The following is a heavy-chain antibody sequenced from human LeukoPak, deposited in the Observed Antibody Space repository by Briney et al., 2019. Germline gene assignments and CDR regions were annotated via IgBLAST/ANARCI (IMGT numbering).Heavy chain of an antibody. V-gene: IGHV3-9*01. D-gene: IGHD1-26*01. CDR3: AKHMRATNTYSFFGLDV. CDR1: GFTFKDYG. Sequence: GRSLRLSCAATGFTFKDYGMHWVRQPPGKGLEWVSSINWNGGGTDYADSVKGRFTISRDNAKNSLYLQLSSLRPEDTDLYYCAKHMRATNTYSFFGLDVWGQGTTVTVSS. J-gene: IGHJ6*02. CDR2: INWNGGGT.